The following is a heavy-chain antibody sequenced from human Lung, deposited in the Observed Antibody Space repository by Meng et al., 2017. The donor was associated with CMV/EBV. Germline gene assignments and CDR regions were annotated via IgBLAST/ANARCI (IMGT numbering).Heavy chain of an antibody. CDR1: GFTFSSYA. D-gene: IGHD2-15*01. V-gene: IGHV3-30-3*01. Sequence: QVQLVEFGGGVVQPGRSLRLSCAASGFTFSSYAMHWVRQAPGKGLEWVAVISYDGSNKYYADSVKGRFTISRDNSKNTLYLQMNSLRAEDTAVYYCAHGGGDCWGQGTLVTVSS. CDR3: AHGGGDC. CDR2: ISYDGSNK. J-gene: IGHJ4*02.